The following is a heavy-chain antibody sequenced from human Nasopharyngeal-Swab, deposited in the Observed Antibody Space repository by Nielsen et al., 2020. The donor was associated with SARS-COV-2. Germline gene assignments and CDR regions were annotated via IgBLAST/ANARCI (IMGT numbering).Heavy chain of an antibody. V-gene: IGHV3-74*01. Sequence: GESLKISCAASGFTFSTHWMHWARQVPGKGLVWVSRINTDGSTTNYADSVKGRFTISRDNAKNTLYLQMNSLRAEDTAVYYCARENWGIDYWGQGTLVTVSS. J-gene: IGHJ4*02. CDR3: ARENWGIDY. CDR2: INTDGSTT. D-gene: IGHD7-27*01. CDR1: GFTFSTHW.